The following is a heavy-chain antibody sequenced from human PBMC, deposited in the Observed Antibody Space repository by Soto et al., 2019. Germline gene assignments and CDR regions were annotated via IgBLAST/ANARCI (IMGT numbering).Heavy chain of an antibody. Sequence: PSETPSLTCTVSGGSISSSSYYWGWIRQPPGKGLEWIGSIYYSGSTYYNPSLKSRVTISVDTSKNQFSLKLSSVTAADTAVYYCASYEAKAIEYWGQGTLVNASS. V-gene: IGHV4-39*01. CDR1: GGSISSSSYY. CDR3: ASYEAKAIEY. CDR2: IYYSGST. J-gene: IGHJ4*02. D-gene: IGHD3-3*01.